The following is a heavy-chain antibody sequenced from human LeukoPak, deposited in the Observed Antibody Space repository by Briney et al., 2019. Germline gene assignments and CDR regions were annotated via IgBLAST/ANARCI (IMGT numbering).Heavy chain of an antibody. CDR3: ANDTDY. CDR2: IFADGTST. Sequence: GGSLRLSCATSRFTSDDFGIHWVRHAPEKGLEWVCFIFADGTSTFYADSVRGRFTISRDNSKNSLYLQMNTRKTDGSTFNYYANDTDYRGQGTLVTVSS. V-gene: IGHV3-43*02. J-gene: IGHJ4*02. CDR1: RFTSDDFG.